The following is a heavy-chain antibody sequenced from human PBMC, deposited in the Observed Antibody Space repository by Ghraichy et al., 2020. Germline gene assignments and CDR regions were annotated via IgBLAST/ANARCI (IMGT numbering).Heavy chain of an antibody. Sequence: GGSLRLSCAASGFTFSSYAMSWVRQAPGKGLEWVSAISGSGSSTYYADSVKGRFTISRDNTKNTLYLQMNSLRAEDTAVYYWAKAYLGGSYGDYSAPFDYWGQGTLVTVSS. D-gene: IGHD4-17*01. V-gene: IGHV3-23*01. CDR1: GFTFSSYA. CDR2: ISGSGSST. CDR3: AKAYLGGSYGDYSAPFDY. J-gene: IGHJ4*02.